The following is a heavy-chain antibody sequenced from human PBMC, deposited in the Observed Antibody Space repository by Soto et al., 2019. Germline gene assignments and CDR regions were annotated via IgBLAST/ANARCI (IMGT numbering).Heavy chain of an antibody. CDR1: GGSISSGDYY. D-gene: IGHD3-22*01. CDR2: ISHSGNT. J-gene: IGHJ5*02. Sequence: SETLSLTCSVSGGSISSGDYYWSWIRQPPGKGLEWIEYISHSGNTYYNPSVKSRVAISIDTSKNQFSLKLISVTAADTAVYYCARILWYYYASSGLDPWGQGTLVTVS. CDR3: ARILWYYYASSGLDP. V-gene: IGHV4-30-4*01.